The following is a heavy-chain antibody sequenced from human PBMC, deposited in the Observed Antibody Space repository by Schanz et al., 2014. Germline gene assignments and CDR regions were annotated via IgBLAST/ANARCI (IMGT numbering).Heavy chain of an antibody. CDR2: ISYDGINK. J-gene: IGHJ4*02. Sequence: QVYLVESGGDLVKPGGSLRLSCAASGFGFDDYAMSWVRQAPGKGLEWVAVISYDGINKYYADSVKGRFTISRDNAKNSLYLQMNSLTAEDTAVYYCARGFLASGGKTFDCWGQGTLVTVSS. V-gene: IGHV3-30*04. D-gene: IGHD1-26*01. CDR3: ARGFLASGGKTFDC. CDR1: GFGFDDYA.